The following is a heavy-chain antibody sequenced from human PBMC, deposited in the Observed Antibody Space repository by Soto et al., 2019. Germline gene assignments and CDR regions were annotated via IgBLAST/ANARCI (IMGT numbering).Heavy chain of an antibody. D-gene: IGHD6-19*01. J-gene: IGHJ6*02. CDR3: AKDPIASRSRAGRGYYYGMDV. V-gene: IGHV3-30*18. CDR2: ISYDGSNK. Sequence: GGSLRLSCAASGFTFSSYGMHWVRQAPGKGLEWVAVISYDGSNKYYADSVKGRFTISRDNSKNTLYLQMNSLRAEDTAVYYCAKDPIASRSRAGRGYYYGMDVWGQGTTVTVSS. CDR1: GFTFSSYG.